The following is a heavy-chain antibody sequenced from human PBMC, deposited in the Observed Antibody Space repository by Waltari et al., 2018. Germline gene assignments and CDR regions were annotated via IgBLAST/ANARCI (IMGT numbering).Heavy chain of an antibody. CDR3: ASANYDFWSGYYN. V-gene: IGHV4-4*02. D-gene: IGHD3-3*01. CDR2: IYPSCST. Sequence: VQLQESGPGLVKPSGTLSLTCAVSGGSISSSNWWSWVRQPPGKGLEWIGEIYPSCSTNYNPSLKSRVTISVDKSKNQFSLKLSSVTAADTAVYYCASANYDFWSGYYNWGQGTLVTVSS. CDR1: GGSISSSNW. J-gene: IGHJ4*02.